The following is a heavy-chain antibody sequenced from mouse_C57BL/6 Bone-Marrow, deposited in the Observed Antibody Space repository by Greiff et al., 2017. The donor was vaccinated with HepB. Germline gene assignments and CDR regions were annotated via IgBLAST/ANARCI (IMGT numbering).Heavy chain of an antibody. CDR3: ARDRYYGSRRTWYFDV. J-gene: IGHJ1*03. V-gene: IGHV5-4*01. CDR2: ISDGGSYT. Sequence: DVKLQESGGGLVKPGGSLKLSCAASGFTFSSYAMSWVRQTPEKRLEWVATISDGGSYTYYPDNVKGRFTISRDNAKNNLYLQMSHLKSEDTAMYYCARDRYYGSRRTWYFDVWGTGTTVTVSS. CDR1: GFTFSSYA. D-gene: IGHD1-1*01.